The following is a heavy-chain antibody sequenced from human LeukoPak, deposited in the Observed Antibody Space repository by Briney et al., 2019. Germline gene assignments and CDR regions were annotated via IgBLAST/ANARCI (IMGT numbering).Heavy chain of an antibody. D-gene: IGHD1-26*01. CDR1: GGSISSYY. Sequence: PSETLSLTCTVSGGSISSYYWSWIRQSPGKGLEWIGYISYSGSTNYNPSLKSRVTISVDTSKNQFSLRLRSVAAADTAVYYCARTMGATSTSFDYWGQGTLVTVSS. CDR3: ARTMGATSTSFDY. CDR2: ISYSGST. J-gene: IGHJ4*02. V-gene: IGHV4-59*08.